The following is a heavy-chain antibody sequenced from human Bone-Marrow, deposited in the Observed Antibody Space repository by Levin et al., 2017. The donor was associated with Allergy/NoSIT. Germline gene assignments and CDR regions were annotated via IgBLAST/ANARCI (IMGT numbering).Heavy chain of an antibody. CDR1: GGSISSYY. CDR2: ISHSGST. V-gene: IGHV4-59*01. D-gene: IGHD3-3*01. J-gene: IGHJ3*02. CDR3: ARDSNYDFWSGYYTTNDAFDI. Sequence: SETLSLTCTVSGGSISSYYWSWIRQPPGKGLEWIGYISHSGSTNYTPSLNRRVTISVDAPKTQFSLKLNSVTAADTAVYYCARDSNYDFWSGYYTTNDAFDIWGQGTMVTVSS.